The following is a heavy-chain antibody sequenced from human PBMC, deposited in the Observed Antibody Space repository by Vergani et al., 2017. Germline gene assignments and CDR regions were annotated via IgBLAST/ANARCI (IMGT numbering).Heavy chain of an antibody. CDR3: ARDGTGYSSGSHAGKPYFDY. Sequence: EVQLVESGGGLVQPGGSLRLSCAASGFTFSSYWMSWVRQAPGKGLEWVANIKQDGSEKYYVDSVKGRFTISRDNAKNSLYLQMNSLRAEDTAVYYCARDGTGYSSGSHAGKPYFDYWGQGTLVTVSS. CDR2: IKQDGSEK. D-gene: IGHD6-19*01. J-gene: IGHJ4*02. V-gene: IGHV3-7*01. CDR1: GFTFSSYW.